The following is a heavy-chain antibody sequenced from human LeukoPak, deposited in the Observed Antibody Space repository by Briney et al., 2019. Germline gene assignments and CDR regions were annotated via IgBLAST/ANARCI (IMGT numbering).Heavy chain of an antibody. D-gene: IGHD1-1*01. CDR1: GFTFAKVW. J-gene: IGHJ4*02. CDR2: IKTNTDGEPT. CDR3: TAGIDDGGGY. Sequence: GGSLRLSCVSSGFTFAKVWMNWVRQAPGKDLEWVGRIKTNTDGEPTDYAAPVEGRFVISRDDSKKTLYLQMNSLRVDDTALYFCTAGIDDGGGYWGQGTMVTVSS. V-gene: IGHV3-15*07.